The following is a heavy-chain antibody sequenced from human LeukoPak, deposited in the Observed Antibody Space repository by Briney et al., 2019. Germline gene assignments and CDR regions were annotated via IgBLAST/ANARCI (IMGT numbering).Heavy chain of an antibody. J-gene: IGHJ4*02. Sequence: GGSLRLSCAASGFTFSSYAISWVRQAPGKGLEWVSAISGSGGSTYYADSVKGRFTISRDNSKNTLYLQMNSLRAEDTAVYYCARSTYYYDSSGYYWGQGTLVTVSS. CDR3: ARSTYYYDSSGYY. CDR1: GFTFSSYA. CDR2: ISGSGGST. V-gene: IGHV3-23*01. D-gene: IGHD3-22*01.